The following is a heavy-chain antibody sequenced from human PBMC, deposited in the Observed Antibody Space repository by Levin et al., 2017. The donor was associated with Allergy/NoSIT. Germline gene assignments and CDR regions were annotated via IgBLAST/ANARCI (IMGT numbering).Heavy chain of an antibody. CDR3: ARRAWGPAGADPYYFDY. Sequence: GESLKISCQASGYSFTNHWIGWVRQMPGKGLEWMGIIYPDDSDARYSPSFQGRVTFSADKSIRTAYLQWTNLKASDTAMFFCARRAWGPAGADPYYFDYWGQGTLVTVSS. V-gene: IGHV5-51*01. CDR1: GYSFTNHW. D-gene: IGHD1-26*01. CDR2: IYPDDSDA. J-gene: IGHJ4*02.